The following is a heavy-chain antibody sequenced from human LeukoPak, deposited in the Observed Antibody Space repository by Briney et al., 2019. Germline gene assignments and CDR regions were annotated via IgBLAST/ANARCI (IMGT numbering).Heavy chain of an antibody. V-gene: IGHV1-69*13. J-gene: IGHJ6*03. Sequence: ASVKVSCKASGGTFSSYAISWVRQAPGQGLEWMGGIIPIFGTANYAQKFQGRVTITADEPTSTAYMELSSLRSEDTAVYYCARVGLSITMVRGVISPQYYMDVWGKGTTVTISS. CDR2: IIPIFGTA. CDR3: ARVGLSITMVRGVISPQYYMDV. D-gene: IGHD3-10*01. CDR1: GGTFSSYA.